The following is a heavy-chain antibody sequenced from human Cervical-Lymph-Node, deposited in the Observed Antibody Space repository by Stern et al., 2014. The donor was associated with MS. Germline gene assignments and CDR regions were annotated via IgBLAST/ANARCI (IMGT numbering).Heavy chain of an antibody. J-gene: IGHJ6*02. V-gene: IGHV2-5*01. CDR3: THTVPPYNWNRYYSYYGMDV. CDR2: IYWTDDK. Sequence: QVTLRESGPTLVKPTQTLTLTCTFSGFSLTTSGVGVHWIRQPPGKALEWLALIYWTDDKRFSPSLESRLTITKDSSKNQVVLTMTNMDPVDTATYYCTHTVPPYNWNRYYSYYGMDVWGQGTTVTVSS. CDR1: GFSLTTSGVG. D-gene: IGHD1-20*01.